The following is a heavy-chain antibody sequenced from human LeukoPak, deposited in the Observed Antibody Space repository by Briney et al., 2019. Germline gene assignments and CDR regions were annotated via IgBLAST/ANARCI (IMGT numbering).Heavy chain of an antibody. CDR1: GFTATSNY. J-gene: IGHJ4*02. D-gene: IGHD3-22*01. Sequence: GGSLRLSCAASGFTATSNYMSWVRQAPGKGLEWVSVIYTNGGTYYADSVKGRFTISRDNSKNTLYLQMSSLRAEDTAVYFCARRHYDRSGYYYVDWGQGTLVTVSS. CDR2: IYTNGGT. CDR3: ARRHYDRSGYYYVD. V-gene: IGHV3-66*04.